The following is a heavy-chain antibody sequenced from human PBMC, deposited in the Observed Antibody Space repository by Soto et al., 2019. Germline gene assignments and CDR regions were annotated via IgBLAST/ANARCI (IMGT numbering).Heavy chain of an antibody. CDR2: ISWNSHNI. D-gene: IGHD3-22*01. CDR1: GFSFDGYD. V-gene: IGHV3-9*01. J-gene: IGHJ3*01. CDR3: AKDIAPWDLYSDTNGAFDF. Sequence: GGSLRLSCAACGFSFDGYDMHWGRKVPGKGRDWFSRISWNSHNIGYGDPVNCRFPISRDNVNNSLYLQIHSLRPEDTALYYCAKDIAPWDLYSDTNGAFDFWGQGTMVTVSS.